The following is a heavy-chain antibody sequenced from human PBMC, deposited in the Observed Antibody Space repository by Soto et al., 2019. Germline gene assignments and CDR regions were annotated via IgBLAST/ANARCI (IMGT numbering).Heavy chain of an antibody. Sequence: QVQLVQSGAEVRKPGSSVTVSCKASGGTFSNYAISWVRQAPGQGLEWMGGIIPIVGTGSYAQKFQGRVTITADEPTNTAYMGLSSLRFEDRAVYYCARVVIRVPTAATPYFYPLDVWGPGTTVTVSS. CDR3: ARVVIRVPTAATPYFYPLDV. D-gene: IGHD2-2*01. J-gene: IGHJ6*02. CDR2: IIPIVGTG. V-gene: IGHV1-69*01. CDR1: GGTFSNYA.